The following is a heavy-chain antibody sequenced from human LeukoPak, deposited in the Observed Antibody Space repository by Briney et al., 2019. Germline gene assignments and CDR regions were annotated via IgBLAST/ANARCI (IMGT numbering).Heavy chain of an antibody. V-gene: IGHV4-59*11. J-gene: IGHJ5*02. CDR3: ARVGSYDFPNWFDP. CDR2: IFHSGGI. D-gene: IGHD3-10*01. Sequence: SETLSLTCTVSGGSISRHYYAWIRQPPGKGLEWIGYIFHSGGITCNPSLKSRVTFSVDTSKNQISLKLSSVLAADTAVYYCARVGSYDFPNWFDPWGQGTLVTVSS. CDR1: GGSISRHY.